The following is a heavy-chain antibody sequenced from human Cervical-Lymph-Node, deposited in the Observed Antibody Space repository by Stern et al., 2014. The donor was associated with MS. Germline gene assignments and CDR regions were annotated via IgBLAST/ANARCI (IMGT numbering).Heavy chain of an antibody. CDR2: ISWDSGKI. J-gene: IGHJ3*02. CDR3: TREISAYWLRRNGDAFNI. Sequence: EVQLVESGGGSVQPGRSLRISCAASGFTLDDDGMHWGRQGPGKGLGWAAGISWDSGKISYADSVRGRFTISRDNAESSLYLHMNSLSVEDTALYYCTREISAYWLRRNGDAFNIWGQGTMVIVSS. D-gene: IGHD5-12*01. V-gene: IGHV3-9*01. CDR1: GFTLDDDG.